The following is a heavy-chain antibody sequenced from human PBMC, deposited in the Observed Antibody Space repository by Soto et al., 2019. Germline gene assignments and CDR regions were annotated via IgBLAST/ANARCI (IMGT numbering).Heavy chain of an antibody. D-gene: IGHD2-15*01. J-gene: IGHJ5*02. CDR1: GGSISSGDYY. V-gene: IGHV4-30-4*01. Sequence: SETLSLTCTVSGGSISSGDYYWSWIRQPPGKGLEWIGYIYYSGSTYYNPSLKSRVTISVDTSKNQFYLKPSSVTAADTAVYYCARGSGDIVVVVAATPPNVSFDPWGQGTLVTVSS. CDR2: IYYSGST. CDR3: ARGSGDIVVVVAATPPNVSFDP.